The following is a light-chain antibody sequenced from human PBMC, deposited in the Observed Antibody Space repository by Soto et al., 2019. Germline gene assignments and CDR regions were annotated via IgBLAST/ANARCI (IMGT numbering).Light chain of an antibody. CDR3: QSYDSSVSGSV. CDR2: GNR. V-gene: IGLV1-40*01. Sequence: QSVLTQPPSVSGAPGQTVTFSCTGSSSNIGAGYDVHWYQHLPGTAPKLLIYGNRHRPSGVPDRFSGSKSGSSVSLAITGLQAEDEGDYYYQSYDSSVSGSVFGGGTKVTVL. CDR1: SSNIGAGYD. J-gene: IGLJ2*01.